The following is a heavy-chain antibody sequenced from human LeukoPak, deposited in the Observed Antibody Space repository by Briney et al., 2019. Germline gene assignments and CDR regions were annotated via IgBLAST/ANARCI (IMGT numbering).Heavy chain of an antibody. CDR3: ARDSGVLFTMIVVGTLGAFDI. D-gene: IGHD3-22*01. V-gene: IGHV3-30*02. Sequence: GGSLRLSCAASGFTFSSYGMHWVRQAPGKGVEGVAFIRYDGSKKYYADSVKGRFTISRDNSKNTLYMEMNRLRAEDRAVYYCARDSGVLFTMIVVGTLGAFDIWGQGTMVTVSS. CDR1: GFTFSSYG. J-gene: IGHJ3*02. CDR2: IRYDGSKK.